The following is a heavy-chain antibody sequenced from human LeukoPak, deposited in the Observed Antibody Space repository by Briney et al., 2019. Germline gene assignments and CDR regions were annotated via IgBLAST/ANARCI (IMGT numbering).Heavy chain of an antibody. V-gene: IGHV3-21*01. CDR1: GFTFSDYT. Sequence: PGGSLRLSCAASGFTFSDYTMNWVRQAPGKGLEWVSSIGSVATYIYYADSVKGRFTISRDNAKNSLSLQMNSLRSEDTAVYYCARAIAVAGPYYFDYWGQGPLVTVSS. J-gene: IGHJ4*02. CDR2: IGSVATYI. CDR3: ARAIAVAGPYYFDY. D-gene: IGHD6-19*01.